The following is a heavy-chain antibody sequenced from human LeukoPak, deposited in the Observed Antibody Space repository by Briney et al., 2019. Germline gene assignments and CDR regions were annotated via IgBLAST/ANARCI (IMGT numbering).Heavy chain of an antibody. J-gene: IGHJ4*02. V-gene: IGHV1-69*04. CDR2: IIPILGIA. D-gene: IGHD1-26*01. CDR3: ATPDTGGSYGEYRYYFDY. CDR1: GGTFSSYA. Sequence: ASVKVSCKASGGTFSSYAISWVRQAPGQGLEWMGRIIPILGIASYAQKFQGRVTITADKSTSTAYMELSSLRSEDTAVYYCATPDTGGSYGEYRYYFDYWGQGTLVTVSS.